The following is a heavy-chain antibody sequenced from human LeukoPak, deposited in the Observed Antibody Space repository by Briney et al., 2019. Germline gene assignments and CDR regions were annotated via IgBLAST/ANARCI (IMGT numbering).Heavy chain of an antibody. D-gene: IGHD2-21*02. CDR3: AKDSMAVTVNFDY. CDR2: ISGSGGST. J-gene: IGHJ4*02. Sequence: GGSLRLSCAASGFTFDDYAMHWVRQAPGKGLEWVSAISGSGGSTYYADSVKGRFTISRDNSKNTLYLQMNSLRAEDTAVYYCAKDSMAVTVNFDYWGQGTLVTVSS. CDR1: GFTFDDYA. V-gene: IGHV3-23*01.